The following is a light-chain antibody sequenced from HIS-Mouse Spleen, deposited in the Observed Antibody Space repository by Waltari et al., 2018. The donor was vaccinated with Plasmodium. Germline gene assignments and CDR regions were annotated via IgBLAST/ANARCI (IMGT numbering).Light chain of an antibody. Sequence: SYELTQPPSVSVSPGQTASITCSGDKLGDKYACWYQQKPCQSPVPVIYQDTRRPSGIPERVSGSNSGNTATLTISGTQAMDEADYYCQAWDSSTVVFGGGTKLTVL. CDR3: QAWDSSTVV. J-gene: IGLJ2*01. CDR2: QDT. CDR1: KLGDKY. V-gene: IGLV3-1*01.